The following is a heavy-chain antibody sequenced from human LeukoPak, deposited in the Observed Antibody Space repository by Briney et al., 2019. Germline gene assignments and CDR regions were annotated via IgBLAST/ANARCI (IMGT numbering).Heavy chain of an antibody. D-gene: IGHD3-3*01. J-gene: IGHJ4*02. V-gene: IGHV4-39*07. CDR2: IYYSGST. CDR1: GGSISSSSYY. CDR3: ASGRILEWLSFDY. Sequence: PSETLSLTCTVSGGSISSSSYYWGWIRQPPGKGLEWIGSIYYSGSTYYNPSLKSRVTISVDTSKNQFSLKLSSVTAADTAVYYCASGRILEWLSFDYWGQGTLVTVSS.